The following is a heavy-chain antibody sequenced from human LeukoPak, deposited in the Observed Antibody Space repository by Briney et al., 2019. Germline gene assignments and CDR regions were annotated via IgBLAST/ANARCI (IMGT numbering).Heavy chain of an antibody. CDR1: GFILSRYW. CDR2: IKQDGSEK. J-gene: IGHJ5*02. D-gene: IGHD3-22*01. V-gene: IGHV3-7*01. CDR3: ERTPNYYLSSGYYLTGFDP. Sequence: GGSLRLSCRASGFILSRYWIRWVRQAPGKGLEWVANIKQDGSEKYYVDSVKGRFTISRDNAKNSLYLQMNSLRAEDTGVSYCERTPNYYLSSGYYLTGFDPWGQGTLVTVSS.